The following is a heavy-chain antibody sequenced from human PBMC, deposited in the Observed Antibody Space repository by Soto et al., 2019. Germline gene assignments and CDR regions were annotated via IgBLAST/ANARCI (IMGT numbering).Heavy chain of an antibody. J-gene: IGHJ4*02. V-gene: IGHV3-33*01. CDR1: GFTFSSYG. CDR3: AREEIAAAGTGAFSKRGLGHFDY. CDR2: IWDDGSNK. Sequence: QVQLVESGGGVVQPGRSLRLSCAASGFTFSSYGMHWVRQAPGKGLEWVAVIWDDGSNKYYADSVKGRFTISRDNSKNTLYLQLNRLSAEDTDVYYCAREEIAAAGTGAFSKRGLGHFDYWGQGTLVTVSS. D-gene: IGHD6-13*01.